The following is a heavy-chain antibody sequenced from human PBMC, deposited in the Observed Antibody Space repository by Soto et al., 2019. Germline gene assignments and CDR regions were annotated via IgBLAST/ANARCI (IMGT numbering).Heavy chain of an antibody. CDR3: AIIGGLHPGPVYYYHGMDV. J-gene: IGHJ6*02. Sequence: APPAKFSCKASGYTLTSYYMYLVRPAPGQGLEWMGIINPSGGSTSYAQKFQGRVTMTRDTSTSTVYMELSSLRSEDTAVYYCAIIGGLHPGPVYYYHGMDVWGQGTTVPVSS. V-gene: IGHV1-46*01. CDR2: INPSGGST. D-gene: IGHD3-16*01. CDR1: GYTLTSYY.